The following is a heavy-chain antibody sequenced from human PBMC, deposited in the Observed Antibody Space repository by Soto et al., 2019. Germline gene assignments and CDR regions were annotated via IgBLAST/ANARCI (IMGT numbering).Heavy chain of an antibody. V-gene: IGHV3-23*01. J-gene: IGHJ3*02. CDR3: AKTTDGWFSAFEI. D-gene: IGHD6-19*01. Sequence: PGGSLRLSCAASGFTFSSFAMSWFRQAPGKGLEWVSVISGSGGTTYYADSVKGRFTISRDNSKNTLYLQMNSLRAEDMAVYYCAKTTDGWFSAFEIWGQGTMVTVSS. CDR2: ISGSGGTT. CDR1: GFTFSSFA.